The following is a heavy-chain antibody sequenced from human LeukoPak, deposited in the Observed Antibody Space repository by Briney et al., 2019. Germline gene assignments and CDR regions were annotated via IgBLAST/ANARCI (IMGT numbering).Heavy chain of an antibody. J-gene: IGHJ4*02. D-gene: IGHD1-26*01. Sequence: GGSLRLSCAASGFTFSNYAMSWVRQAPGKGLEWVAVISYDGSNKYYADSVKGRFTIPRDNSKNTLYLQMNSLRAEDTAVYYCAKDLQKRELRPSPAPVHWGQGTLVTVSS. CDR1: GFTFSNYA. V-gene: IGHV3-30*18. CDR2: ISYDGSNK. CDR3: AKDLQKRELRPSPAPVH.